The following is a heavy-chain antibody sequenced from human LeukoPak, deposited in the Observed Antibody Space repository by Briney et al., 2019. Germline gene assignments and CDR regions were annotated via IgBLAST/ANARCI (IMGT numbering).Heavy chain of an antibody. CDR2: INPSGGST. J-gene: IGHJ5*02. CDR3: ARGLDHYGSGSYYPSGDNWFDP. Sequence: ASVKVSCKASGYTFTSYYMHWVRRAPGQGLEWMGIINPSGGSTSYAQKFQGRVTMTRDTSTSTVYMELSSLRSEDTAVYYCARGLDHYGSGSYYPSGDNWFDPWGQGTLVTVSS. D-gene: IGHD3-10*01. V-gene: IGHV1-46*01. CDR1: GYTFTSYY.